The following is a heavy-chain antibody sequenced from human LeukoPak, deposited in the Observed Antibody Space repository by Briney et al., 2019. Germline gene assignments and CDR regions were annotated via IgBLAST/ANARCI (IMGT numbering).Heavy chain of an antibody. CDR2: ISSSSSYI. CDR3: AREAYDSSGLGY. CDR1: GFTFSSYS. Sequence: GGSLRLSCAASGFTFSSYSMNWVRQAPGKGLEWVSSISSSSSYIYYADSVKGRFTFSRDNAKNSLYLQMNSLRAEDTAVYYCAREAYDSSGLGYWGQGTLVTVSS. V-gene: IGHV3-21*01. J-gene: IGHJ4*02. D-gene: IGHD3-22*01.